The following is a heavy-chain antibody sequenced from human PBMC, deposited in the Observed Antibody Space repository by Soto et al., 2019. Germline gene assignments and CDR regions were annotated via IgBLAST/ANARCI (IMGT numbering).Heavy chain of an antibody. CDR3: AREELNCGGDCFAF. Sequence: GGSLRLSCAASGFTFSSYEFNWVRQAPGKGLEWISYIGVSETSTYYAGSVRGRFTVSRDNAKNSVYLQMNSLTAEDTALYYCAREELNCGGDCFAFWGRGALVTVSS. J-gene: IGHJ4*02. CDR2: IGVSETST. D-gene: IGHD2-21*01. V-gene: IGHV3-48*03. CDR1: GFTFSSYE.